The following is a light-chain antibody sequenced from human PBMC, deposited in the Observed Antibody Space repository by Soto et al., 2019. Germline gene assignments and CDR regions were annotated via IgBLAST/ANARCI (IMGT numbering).Light chain of an antibody. J-gene: IGLJ3*02. CDR2: EVS. Sequence: QSALTQPASVSGSPGQSITISCTGTRSDVGGYNYVSWYQQHPGKAPKLMIYEVSNRPSGVSNRFSGSKSGNTASLTISGLQAEDEADYYCSSYTSSSTLVLGGGTKVTVL. CDR3: SSYTSSSTLV. CDR1: RSDVGGYNY. V-gene: IGLV2-14*01.